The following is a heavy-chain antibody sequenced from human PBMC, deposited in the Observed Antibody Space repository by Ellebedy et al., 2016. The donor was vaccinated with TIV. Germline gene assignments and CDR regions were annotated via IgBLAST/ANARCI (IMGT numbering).Heavy chain of an antibody. CDR1: GFTFSSYG. CDR3: TTEWELPNAFDI. J-gene: IGHJ3*02. D-gene: IGHD1-26*01. CDR2: IWYDGSNK. V-gene: IGHV3-33*01. Sequence: GESLKISXAASGFTFSSYGMHWVRQAPGKGLEWVAVIWYDGSNKYYADSVKGRFTISRDNSKNTLYLQMNSLKTEDTAVYYCTTEWELPNAFDIWGQGTMVTVSS.